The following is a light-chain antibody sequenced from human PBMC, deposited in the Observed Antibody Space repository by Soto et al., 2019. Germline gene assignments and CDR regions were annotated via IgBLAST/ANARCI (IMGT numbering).Light chain of an antibody. CDR1: QNIRTY. Sequence: DVQMTQSPSSLSASVGDRVSITCRASQNIRTYLNWYQQTPGKDPKLLIYGSSHLQSGVPPRFSGPGSGTDVPLIISRLQPEDFATYFCQQTDFVPWTFGQGTKV. CDR2: GSS. J-gene: IGKJ1*01. V-gene: IGKV1-39*01. CDR3: QQTDFVPWT.